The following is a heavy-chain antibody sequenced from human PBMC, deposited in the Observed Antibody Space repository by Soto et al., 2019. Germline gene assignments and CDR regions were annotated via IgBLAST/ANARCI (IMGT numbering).Heavy chain of an antibody. CDR3: AIGQYSSSWYVFDY. J-gene: IGHJ4*02. V-gene: IGHV4-34*01. Sequence: QVQLQQWGAGLLKPSETLSLTCAVYGGSFSGYYWSWIRQPPGKGLEWIGEINHSGSTNYNPSLKSRVTISVDTYKNQFSLKLSSVTAADTAVYYCAIGQYSSSWYVFDYWGQGTLVTVSS. CDR2: INHSGST. CDR1: GGSFSGYY. D-gene: IGHD6-13*01.